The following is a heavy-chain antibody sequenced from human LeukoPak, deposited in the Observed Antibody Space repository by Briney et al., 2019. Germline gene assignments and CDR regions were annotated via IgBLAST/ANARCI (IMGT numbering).Heavy chain of an antibody. J-gene: IGHJ4*02. Sequence: GGSLRLSCAASGFTFSSYWMSWVRQAPGKGLEWVANIKQDGGDKYYVDSVKGRFTISRDNAKNSLYLQMNSLRAEDTAVYYCARVNLDGDYPDYWGQGTLVTVSS. V-gene: IGHV3-7*01. CDR2: IKQDGGDK. CDR1: GFTFSSYW. D-gene: IGHD4-17*01. CDR3: ARVNLDGDYPDY.